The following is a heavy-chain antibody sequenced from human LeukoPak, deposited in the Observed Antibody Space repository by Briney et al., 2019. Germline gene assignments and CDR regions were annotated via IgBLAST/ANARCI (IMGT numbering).Heavy chain of an antibody. J-gene: IGHJ3*02. Sequence: SETLSLTCAVYGGSFSGYYWSWIRQPPGKGLEWIGEINHSGSTNYNPSLKSRVTISVDTSKNQFSLKLSSVAAADTAVYYCARSNAFDIWGQGTMVTVSS. V-gene: IGHV4-34*01. CDR3: ARSNAFDI. CDR2: INHSGST. CDR1: GGSFSGYY.